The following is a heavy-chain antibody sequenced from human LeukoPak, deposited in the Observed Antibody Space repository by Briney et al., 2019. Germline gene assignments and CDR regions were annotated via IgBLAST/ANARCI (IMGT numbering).Heavy chain of an antibody. D-gene: IGHD3-22*01. CDR3: ARTPHYYDSSDYYQKYGMDV. CDR2: ISSSGTII. V-gene: IGHV3-48*03. CDR1: GFTFSSYE. Sequence: SGGSLRLSCAASGFTFSSYEMNWVRQAPGKGLEWLSYISSSGTIIYYADSVKGRFTISRDNAKNSLYLQMNSLRAEDTAVYYCARTPHYYDSSDYYQKYGMDVWGQGTTVTVSS. J-gene: IGHJ6*02.